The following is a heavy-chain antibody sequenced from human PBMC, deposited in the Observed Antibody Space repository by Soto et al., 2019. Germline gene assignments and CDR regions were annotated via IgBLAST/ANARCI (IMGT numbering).Heavy chain of an antibody. J-gene: IGHJ3*02. CDR2: INPNSGGT. CDR3: ARAALETDAFDI. D-gene: IGHD5-18*01. CDR1: GYTFTGYY. Sequence: GGPVKVSCKASGYTFTGYYMHWVRQAPGQGLEWMGWINPNSGGTNYAQKFQGWVTMTRDTSISTAYMELSRLRSDDTAVYYCARAALETDAFDIWGQGTMVTVSS. V-gene: IGHV1-2*04.